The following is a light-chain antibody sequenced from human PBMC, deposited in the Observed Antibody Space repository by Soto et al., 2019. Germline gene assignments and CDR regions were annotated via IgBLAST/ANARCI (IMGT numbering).Light chain of an antibody. CDR3: ISNTSTYTLV. CDR1: SSDVGGYNY. V-gene: IGLV2-14*01. J-gene: IGLJ2*01. CDR2: EVS. Sequence: QSALTQPASVSGSPGQSITISCTGTSSDVGGYNYVSWFQQHPGKAPKLMIYEVSNRPSGVSNRFSGSKSGNTASLTISGLQPEYEADYYCISNTSTYTLVFGGGTKVTVL.